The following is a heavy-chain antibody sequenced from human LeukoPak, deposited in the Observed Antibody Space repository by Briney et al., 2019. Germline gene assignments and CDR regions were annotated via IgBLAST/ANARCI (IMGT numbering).Heavy chain of an antibody. CDR1: GLTFSNYG. J-gene: IGHJ4*02. D-gene: IGHD1/OR15-1a*01. CDR3: AKEEVEQYYFDY. V-gene: IGHV3-33*06. Sequence: GGSLRLSCAASGLTFSNYGMHWVRQAPGKGLEWVADIWYDGSHKYYADSAKGRFTISRDNSKNTLYLQMNSLRAEDTAVYYCAKEEVEQYYFDYWGQGTLVTVSS. CDR2: IWYDGSHK.